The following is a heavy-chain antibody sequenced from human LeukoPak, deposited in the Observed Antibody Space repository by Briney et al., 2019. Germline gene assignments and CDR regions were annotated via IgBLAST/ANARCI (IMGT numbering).Heavy chain of an antibody. CDR1: GFPFDSYT. CDR3: ARDRLIAFRGVIVRGDY. V-gene: IGHV3-21*01. D-gene: IGHD3-16*02. J-gene: IGHJ4*02. Sequence: GGSLRLSCEASGFPFDSYTMNWVRQAPGKGLEWVSSISSGSRYIYYADSARGRFTISRDNAKNSVYLQMNSLRAEDTAMYYCARDRLIAFRGVIVRGDYWGQGSLVTVSS. CDR2: ISSGSRYI.